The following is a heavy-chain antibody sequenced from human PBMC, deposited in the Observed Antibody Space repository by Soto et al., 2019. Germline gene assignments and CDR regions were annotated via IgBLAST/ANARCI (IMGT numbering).Heavy chain of an antibody. CDR3: ARVGTKTYYYGSGSYYREGYFDY. J-gene: IGHJ4*02. D-gene: IGHD3-10*01. CDR1: GYTFTGYY. Sequence: ASVKVSCKASGYTFTGYYMHWVRQAPGQGLEWMGWINPNSGGTNYAQKFQGWVTMTRDTSISTAYMELSRLRSDDTAVYYCARVGTKTYYYGSGSYYREGYFDYWGQGTLVTVSS. CDR2: INPNSGGT. V-gene: IGHV1-2*04.